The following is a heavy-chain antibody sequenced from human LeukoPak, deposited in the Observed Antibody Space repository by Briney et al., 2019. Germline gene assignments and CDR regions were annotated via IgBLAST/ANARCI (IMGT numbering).Heavy chain of an antibody. CDR3: ARDGSGGRPDY. J-gene: IGHJ4*02. V-gene: IGHV3-74*01. CDR2: MNSDGRAT. CDR1: GFTLSSYW. D-gene: IGHD3-10*01. Sequence: QPGGSLRLSCAVSGFTLSSYWMHWVRQAPGKGLVWVSRMNSDGRATTYADSVKGRFTISRDNAKNTLYLQMNSLRAEDTAVYYCARDGSGGRPDYWGQGTLVTVSS.